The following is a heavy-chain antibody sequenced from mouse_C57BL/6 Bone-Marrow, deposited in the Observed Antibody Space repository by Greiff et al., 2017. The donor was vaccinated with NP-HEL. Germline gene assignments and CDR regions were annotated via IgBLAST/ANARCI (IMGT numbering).Heavy chain of an antibody. CDR3: DSAYDYGVAWFAY. J-gene: IGHJ3*01. D-gene: IGHD2-4*01. V-gene: IGHV5-6*01. CDR1: GFTFSSYG. Sequence: EVQGVESGGDLVKPGGSLKLSCAASGFTFSSYGMSWVRQTPDKRLEWVATISSGGSYTYYPDSVKGRFTISRDNAKNTLYLQMSSLKSEDTALYYCDSAYDYGVAWFAYWGRGTLVTVSA. CDR2: ISSGGSYT.